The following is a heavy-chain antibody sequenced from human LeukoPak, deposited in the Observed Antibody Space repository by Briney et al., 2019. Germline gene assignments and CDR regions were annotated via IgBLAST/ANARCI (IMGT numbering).Heavy chain of an antibody. CDR1: GYSFTSYG. CDR3: ARDCDRSGYYCY. V-gene: IGHV1-18*01. Sequence: ASVKVSCKSSGYSFTSYGITWVRQPPGQGLEWMGWISAYNGNKNSAQLLQGRVTMTTDTSTSTAYMELRSLRSDDTAVYYCARDCDRSGYYCYWGQGTLVTVAS. J-gene: IGHJ4*02. CDR2: ISAYNGNK. D-gene: IGHD3-22*01.